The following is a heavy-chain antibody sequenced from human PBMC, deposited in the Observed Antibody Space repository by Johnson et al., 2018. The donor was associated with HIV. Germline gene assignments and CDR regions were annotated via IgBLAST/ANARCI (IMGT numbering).Heavy chain of an antibody. CDR2: IKQDGSEK. CDR1: GFTFSSYW. V-gene: IGHV3-7*03. CDR3: AKDEGYDSSGYDAFDI. D-gene: IGHD3-22*01. Sequence: EVQLVESGGGLVQPGGSLRLSCAASGFTFSSYWMSWVRQAPGKGLEWVANIKQDGSEKYYVDSVKGRFTISRDSSRNTLYLQMNSLRAEDTAVYYCAKDEGYDSSGYDAFDIWGQGTMVTVSS. J-gene: IGHJ3*02.